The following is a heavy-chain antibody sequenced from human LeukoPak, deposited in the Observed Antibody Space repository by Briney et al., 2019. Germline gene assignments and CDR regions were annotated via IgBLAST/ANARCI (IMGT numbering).Heavy chain of an antibody. J-gene: IGHJ6*02. CDR3: VRAMDV. Sequence: PGGSLRLSCVASGFTFSSYWMNCVRQAPGKGLEWVANIKQDGSKKYYVGSVKGRFTISRDNPKNSLYLQMNSLGAEDTAVYYCVRAMDVWGQGTTVTVSS. V-gene: IGHV3-7*01. CDR1: GFTFSSYW. CDR2: IKQDGSKK.